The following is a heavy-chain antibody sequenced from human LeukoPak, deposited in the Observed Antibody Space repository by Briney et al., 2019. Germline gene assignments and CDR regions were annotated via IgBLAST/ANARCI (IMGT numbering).Heavy chain of an antibody. Sequence: GIIPIFGTANYAQKFQGRVTITADESTSTAYMELSSLRSEDTAVYYCARDPSPSSGPFDYWGQGTLVTVSS. D-gene: IGHD2-15*01. CDR3: ARDPSPSSGPFDY. CDR2: IIPIFGTA. V-gene: IGHV1-69*01. J-gene: IGHJ4*02.